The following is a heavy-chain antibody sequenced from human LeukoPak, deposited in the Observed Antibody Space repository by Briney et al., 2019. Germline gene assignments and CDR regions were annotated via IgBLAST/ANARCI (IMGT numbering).Heavy chain of an antibody. D-gene: IGHD3-9*01. Sequence: GGSLRLSCAASGFTFSNAWMSWVRQAPGKGLEWVGRIKSKTDGGTTDYAAPVKGRFTISRDDSKNTLYLQMNSLKTEDTAVYYCTTYPLTHYDILTGYSLKDYWGQGTLVTVSS. CDR3: TTYPLTHYDILTGYSLKDY. CDR1: GFTFSNAW. V-gene: IGHV3-15*01. J-gene: IGHJ4*02. CDR2: IKSKTDGGTT.